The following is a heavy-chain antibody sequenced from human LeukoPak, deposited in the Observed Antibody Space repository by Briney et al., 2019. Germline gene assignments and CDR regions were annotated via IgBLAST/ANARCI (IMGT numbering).Heavy chain of an antibody. CDR2: ISPYNGNT. J-gene: IGHJ4*02. Sequence: ASVTVSCKTSGYIFTTYSITWVRQAPGQGLQWMGWISPYNGNTNYAQRLQDRVTLTTATSTSTAYMELRSLISDDTAVYYCARSNVDTSMTQIDYWDQGTLVTVSS. D-gene: IGHD5-18*01. V-gene: IGHV1-18*01. CDR1: GYIFTTYS. CDR3: ARSNVDTSMTQIDY.